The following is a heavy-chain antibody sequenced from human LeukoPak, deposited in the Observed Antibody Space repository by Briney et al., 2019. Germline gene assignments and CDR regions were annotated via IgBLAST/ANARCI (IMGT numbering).Heavy chain of an antibody. CDR1: GFTFSSYA. D-gene: IGHD5-24*01. J-gene: IGHJ4*02. V-gene: IGHV3-23*01. Sequence: GGSLRLSCAASGFTFSSYAMSWVRQAPGKGLEWVSAISGSGGSTYYADSVKGRFTISRDNSKNTLYLQMNSLRAEDTAVYYYAKEGGDGYNYILHFYDYWGQGTLVTVSS. CDR3: AKEGGDGYNYILHFYDY. CDR2: ISGSGGST.